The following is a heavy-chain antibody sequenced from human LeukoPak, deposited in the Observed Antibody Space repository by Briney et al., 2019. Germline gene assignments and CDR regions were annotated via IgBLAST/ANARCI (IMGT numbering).Heavy chain of an antibody. D-gene: IGHD4-17*01. CDR2: ISAYNGNT. V-gene: IGHV1-18*01. Sequence: ASVKVSCKASGYTFTSHGISWVRQAPGQGLEWMGRISAYNGNTNYAQKLQGRVTMTTDTSTSTASMELRSLRSDDTAVYYCARDRTTDYGDEVGLDYWGQGTLVTVSS. J-gene: IGHJ4*02. CDR1: GYTFTSHG. CDR3: ARDRTTDYGDEVGLDY.